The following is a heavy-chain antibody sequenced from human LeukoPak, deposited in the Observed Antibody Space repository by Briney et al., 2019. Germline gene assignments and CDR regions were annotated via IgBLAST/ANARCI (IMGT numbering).Heavy chain of an antibody. V-gene: IGHV4-34*01. D-gene: IGHD3-22*01. J-gene: IGHJ4*02. Sequence: PSETLSLTCAVYGGSFSGYYWSWIGQPPGKGLEWIGEINHSGSTNYNPSLKSRVTISVDTSKNQFSLKLSSVTAADTAVYYCARGRTPYYYDSSGYKYYYDYWGQGTLVTVSS. CDR2: INHSGST. CDR1: GGSFSGYY. CDR3: ARGRTPYYYDSSGYKYYYDY.